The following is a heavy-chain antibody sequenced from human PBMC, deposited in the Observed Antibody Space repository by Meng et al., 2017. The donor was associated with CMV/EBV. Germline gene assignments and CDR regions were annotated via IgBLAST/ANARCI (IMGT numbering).Heavy chain of an antibody. D-gene: IGHD1-26*01. J-gene: IGHJ6*02. CDR1: GFSLSTSGVG. V-gene: IGHV2-5*01. Sequence: SGPTLVKPSQTLTLTCTFSGFSLSTSGVGVGWIRQPPGKALEWLALIYWNDDKRYSPSLKSRLTITEDTSKNQVVLTMTNMDPVDTATYYCAHNGELLYYYYGMDVWGQGTTVTVSS. CDR2: IYWNDDK. CDR3: AHNGELLYYYYGMDV.